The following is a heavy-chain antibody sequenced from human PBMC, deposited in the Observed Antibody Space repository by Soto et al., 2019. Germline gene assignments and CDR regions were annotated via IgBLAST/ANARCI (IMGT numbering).Heavy chain of an antibody. D-gene: IGHD6-6*01. CDR2: IRSKAYGGTT. J-gene: IGHJ4*02. Sequence: GVLRLSWPASGFSFGDYAMSWFRQAPGKGLEWVGFIRSKAYGGTTEYAASVKGRFTISRDDSKSIAYLQMNSLKTEDTAVYYCTRDRPDTAARYWGQGTLVTVS. CDR1: GFSFGDYA. V-gene: IGHV3-49*03. CDR3: TRDRPDTAARY.